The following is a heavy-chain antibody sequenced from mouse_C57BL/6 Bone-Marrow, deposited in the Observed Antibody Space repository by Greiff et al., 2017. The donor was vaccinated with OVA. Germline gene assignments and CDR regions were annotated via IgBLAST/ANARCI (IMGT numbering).Heavy chain of an antibody. V-gene: IGHV1-69*01. D-gene: IGHD1-1*01. CDR1: GYTFTRYW. J-gene: IGHJ1*03. CDR2: IDPSDSYT. Sequence: VQLQQPGAELVMPGASVKLSCKASGYTFTRYWMHWVKQRPGQGLEWIGEIDPSDSYTNYNQKFKGKSTLTVDKSSSTAYMQLSSLTSEDSAVYYCARDYGSSYWYFDVWGTGTTVTVPS. CDR3: ARDYGSSYWYFDV.